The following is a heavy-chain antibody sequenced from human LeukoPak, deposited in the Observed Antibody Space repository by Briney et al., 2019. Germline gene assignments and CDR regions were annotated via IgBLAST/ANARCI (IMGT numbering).Heavy chain of an antibody. CDR3: ARESTTVGAIGAFDI. J-gene: IGHJ3*02. CDR1: GGSFSSYH. CDR2: IHTRGTF. V-gene: IGHV4-4*07. D-gene: IGHD1-26*01. Sequence: SETLSLTCTVSGGSFSSYHWTWLRQPAGKGLEWIGRIHTRGTFNYNPSFKSRVTMSLDTTNNQFSLRLSSVAAADTAVYYCARESTTVGAIGAFDIWGQGTVDTVSP.